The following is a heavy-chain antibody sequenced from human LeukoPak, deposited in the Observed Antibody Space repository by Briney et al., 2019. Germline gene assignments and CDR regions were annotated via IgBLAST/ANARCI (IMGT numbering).Heavy chain of an antibody. D-gene: IGHD5-12*01. J-gene: IGHJ4*02. CDR1: GFTFSSYS. CDR3: ARAESGLFPARGNSGCLDY. Sequence: PGGSLRLSCAASGFTFSSYSMNWVRQAPGKGLEWVSSISSSSSYIYYADSVKGRFTISRDNAKNSVYLQMNTLRAEDTAVYYCARAESGLFPARGNSGCLDYWGQGTLVTVSS. CDR2: ISSSSSYI. V-gene: IGHV3-21*01.